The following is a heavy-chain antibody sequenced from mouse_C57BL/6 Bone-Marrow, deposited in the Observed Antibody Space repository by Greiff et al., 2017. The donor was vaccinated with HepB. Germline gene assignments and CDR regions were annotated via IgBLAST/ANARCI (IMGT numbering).Heavy chain of an antibody. CDR2: INPNNGGT. Sequence: EVQLQESGPELVKPGASVKMSCKASGYTFTDYNMPWVKQSHGKSLEWIGYINPNNGGTSYTQKFKGKATLTVNKSSSTAYMELRSLTSEDSAVYYCATRIYYYGSSYGEAWFAYWGQGTLVTVSA. D-gene: IGHD1-1*01. V-gene: IGHV1-22*01. CDR1: GYTFTDYN. J-gene: IGHJ3*01. CDR3: ATRIYYYGSSYGEAWFAY.